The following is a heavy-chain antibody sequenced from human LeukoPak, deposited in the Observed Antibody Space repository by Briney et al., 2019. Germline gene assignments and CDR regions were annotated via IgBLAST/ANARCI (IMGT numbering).Heavy chain of an antibody. CDR2: IIPIFGTA. V-gene: IGHV1-69*06. Sequence: GASVKVSCKASGGTFSSYAISWVRQAPGQGLEWMGGIIPIFGTANYAQKFQGRVTITADKSTSTAYMELSSLRSEDTAVYYCARATPGPGYYFDYWGQGTLVTVSS. CDR1: GGTFSSYA. J-gene: IGHJ4*02. D-gene: IGHD7-27*01. CDR3: ARATPGPGYYFDY.